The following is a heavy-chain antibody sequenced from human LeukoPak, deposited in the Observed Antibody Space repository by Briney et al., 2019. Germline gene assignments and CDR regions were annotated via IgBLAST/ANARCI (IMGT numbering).Heavy chain of an antibody. CDR3: ARAYYYDSSGYYYEGSYFDY. CDR1: GGTFSSYA. D-gene: IGHD3-22*01. V-gene: IGHV1-69*06. Sequence: SVKVSCKASGGTFSSYAISWVRQAPGQGLEWMGGVIPIFGTANYAQKFQGRVTITADKSTSTAYMELSSLRSEDTAVYYCARAYYYDSSGYYYEGSYFDYWGQGTLVTVSS. CDR2: VIPIFGTA. J-gene: IGHJ4*02.